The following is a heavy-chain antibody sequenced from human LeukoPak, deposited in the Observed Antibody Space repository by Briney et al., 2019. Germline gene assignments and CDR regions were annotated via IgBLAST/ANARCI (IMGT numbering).Heavy chain of an antibody. D-gene: IGHD5-18*01. CDR2: ISNSGDNT. CDR1: GFTSSSYA. Sequence: GGSLRLSCAASGFTSSSYAMSWVRQAPGKGLEWVSTISNSGDNTFYADPAKGRFTISRDNSKNTLYLQLNSLRAEDTAVYYCAKYSRHFDFWGQGTLVTVSS. J-gene: IGHJ4*02. V-gene: IGHV3-23*01. CDR3: AKYSRHFDF.